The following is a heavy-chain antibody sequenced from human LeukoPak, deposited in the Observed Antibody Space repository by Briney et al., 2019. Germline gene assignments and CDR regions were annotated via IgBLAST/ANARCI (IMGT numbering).Heavy chain of an antibody. Sequence: SETLSLTCTVSGFSISTGYYWGWIRQSPGKGLEWIGSFYHSGSTYYNPSLRSRITMSVDTSKNQFSLQLSSVTAADTAVYYCARGITMTPGIRYFFDFWGQGTLVTVSS. CDR1: GFSISTGYY. D-gene: IGHD3-22*01. J-gene: IGHJ4*02. CDR3: ARGITMTPGIRYFFDF. CDR2: FYHSGST. V-gene: IGHV4-38-2*02.